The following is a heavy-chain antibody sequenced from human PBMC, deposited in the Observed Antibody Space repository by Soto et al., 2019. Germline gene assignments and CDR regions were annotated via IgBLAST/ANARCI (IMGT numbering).Heavy chain of an antibody. CDR3: AKGGIRVDAVRMDS. V-gene: IGHV1-18*04. Sequence: QVQLVQSGDVVKKPGASVKVSCKASGYTFTSFGISWVRQAPGQGLEWMGWISGYNGNTNYAEKFQDRVTMTTDTSTTTAYMELRSLKSDDTAVYCCAKGGIRVDAVRMDSWGQGTLVTVSS. CDR2: ISGYNGNT. CDR1: GYTFTSFG. D-gene: IGHD3-16*01. J-gene: IGHJ5*01.